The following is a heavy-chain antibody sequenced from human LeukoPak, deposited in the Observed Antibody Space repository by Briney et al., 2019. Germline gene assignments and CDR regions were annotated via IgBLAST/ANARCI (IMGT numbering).Heavy chain of an antibody. D-gene: IGHD7-27*01. V-gene: IGHV4-34*01. CDR2: IYHTGST. Sequence: SETLSLTCAVYGGSFSGYYWSWIRQPPGKGLEWIGYIYHTGSTSYSPPLKSRVTISADTSQNQFSLKLSSVTAADTAVYYCASRKLGNDYWGQGTLVTVSS. J-gene: IGHJ4*02. CDR1: GGSFSGYY. CDR3: ASRKLGNDY.